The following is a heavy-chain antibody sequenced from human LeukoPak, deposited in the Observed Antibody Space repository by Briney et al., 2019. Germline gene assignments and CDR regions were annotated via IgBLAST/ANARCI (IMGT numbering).Heavy chain of an antibody. J-gene: IGHJ5*02. CDR2: ITYSGST. V-gene: IGHV4-39*07. Sequence: SETLSLTCTVSGGSISSSSYYWGWIRQPPGKGLEWIGSITYSGSTYYNPSLKSRVTISVDTSKNQFSLKLISVTAADTAVYYCARDLDYYDSTWFDPWGQGTLVTVSS. CDR3: ARDLDYYDSTWFDP. CDR1: GGSISSSSYY. D-gene: IGHD3-22*01.